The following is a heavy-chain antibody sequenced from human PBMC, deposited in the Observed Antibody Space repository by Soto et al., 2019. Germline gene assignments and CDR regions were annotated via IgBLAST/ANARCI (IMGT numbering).Heavy chain of an antibody. CDR1: GYTFTGYY. Sequence: ASVKVSCKASGYTFTGYYMHWVRQAPGQGLEWMGWINPNSGGTNYAQKFQGWVTMTRDTSISTAYMELSRLRSDDTAVYYCAWGIVLRYFGLPQDVDDAFDIWGQGTMVTVSS. CDR2: INPNSGGT. CDR3: AWGIVLRYFGLPQDVDDAFDI. D-gene: IGHD3-9*01. J-gene: IGHJ3*02. V-gene: IGHV1-2*04.